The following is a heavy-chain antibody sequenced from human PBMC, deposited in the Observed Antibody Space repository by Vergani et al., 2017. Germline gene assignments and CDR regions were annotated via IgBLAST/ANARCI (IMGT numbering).Heavy chain of an antibody. CDR3: AKEGHPLSPWFALYFDY. J-gene: IGHJ4*02. CDR1: GFTFSSYG. V-gene: IGHV3-33*06. CDR2: IWYDGSNK. D-gene: IGHD2/OR15-2a*01. Sequence: QVQLVESGGGVVQPGRSLRLSCAASGFTFSSYGMHWVRQAPGKGLEWVAVIWYDGSNKYYADSVKGRFTISRDNSKNTLYLQMNSLRAEDTAVYYCAKEGHPLSPWFALYFDYWGQGTLVTVSS.